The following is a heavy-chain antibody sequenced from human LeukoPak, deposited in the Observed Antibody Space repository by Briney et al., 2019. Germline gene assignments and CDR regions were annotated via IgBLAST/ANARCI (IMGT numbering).Heavy chain of an antibody. D-gene: IGHD3-22*01. CDR3: APYYDSSGYYSP. CDR1: GGTFSSYA. V-gene: IGHV1-69*04. J-gene: IGHJ5*02. Sequence: GASVKVSCKASGGTFSSYAISWVRQAPGQGLEWMGRIIPILGIANYAQKFQGRVTITAVKSTSTAYMELSSLRSEDTAVYYCAPYYDSSGYYSPWGQGTLVTVSS. CDR2: IIPILGIA.